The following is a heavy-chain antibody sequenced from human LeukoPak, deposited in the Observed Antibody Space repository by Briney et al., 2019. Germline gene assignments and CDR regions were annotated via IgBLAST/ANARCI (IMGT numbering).Heavy chain of an antibody. V-gene: IGHV3-30-3*01. D-gene: IGHD3-10*01. CDR1: GFTFNNYA. Sequence: GRSLRLSCAASGFTFNNYAIHWVRQAPGKGLEWVAVISSDGSNKYYADSVKGRFTISRDNSKNTLYLQMNSLRAEDTAVYYCAREGGYGSGSYLEYWGQGTLVTVSS. J-gene: IGHJ4*02. CDR3: AREGGYGSGSYLEY. CDR2: ISSDGSNK.